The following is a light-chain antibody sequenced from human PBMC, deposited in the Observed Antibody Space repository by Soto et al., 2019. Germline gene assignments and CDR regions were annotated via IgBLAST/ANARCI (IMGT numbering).Light chain of an antibody. CDR2: ASS. J-gene: IGKJ1*01. Sequence: DIQLTQSPSSLSASVGDRVTITCRASQGIRNDLAWYQQKPGRAPKRLIYASSSLDSGVPSRFSGSGSGTEFTLTISSLQPEDFATYYCLQHYIYPRTFGQGTKVEIK. CDR1: QGIRND. V-gene: IGKV1-17*01. CDR3: LQHYIYPRT.